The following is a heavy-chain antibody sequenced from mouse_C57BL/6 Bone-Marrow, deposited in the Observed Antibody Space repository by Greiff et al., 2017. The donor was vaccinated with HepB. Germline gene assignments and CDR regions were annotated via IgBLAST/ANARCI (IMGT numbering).Heavy chain of an antibody. D-gene: IGHD4-1*01. V-gene: IGHV1-50*01. Sequence: VQLQQSGAELVKPGASVKLSCKASGYTLTSYWMQWVKQRPGQGLEWIGEIDPSDSYTNYNQKFKGKATLTVDTSSSTAYMQLSSLTSEDSAVYYCARWNWDGVAYWGQGTLVTVSA. CDR2: IDPSDSYT. J-gene: IGHJ3*01. CDR1: GYTLTSYW. CDR3: ARWNWDGVAY.